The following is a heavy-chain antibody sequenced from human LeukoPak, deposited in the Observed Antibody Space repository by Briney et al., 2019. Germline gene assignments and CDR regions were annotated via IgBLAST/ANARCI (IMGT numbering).Heavy chain of an antibody. CDR1: GGSISSGSYY. Sequence: SETLSLTCTVSGGSISSGSYYWSWIRQPAGKGLEWIGRIYTSGSTNYNPSLKSRVTISVDTSKNQFSLKLSSVTAADTAVYYCARDDYGSGSFDYWGQGTLVTVSS. D-gene: IGHD3-10*01. CDR3: ARDDYGSGSFDY. V-gene: IGHV4-61*02. J-gene: IGHJ4*02. CDR2: IYTSGST.